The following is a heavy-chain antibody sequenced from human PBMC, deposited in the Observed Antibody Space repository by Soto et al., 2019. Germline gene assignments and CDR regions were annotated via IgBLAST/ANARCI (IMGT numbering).Heavy chain of an antibody. CDR3: ARDLMYNWNIYYYYGMDV. Sequence: ASVKVSCKASGYTFTSYGISWVRQAPGQGLEWMGWISAYNGNTNYAQKLQGRVTMTTDTSTSTAYMELRSLRSDDTAVYYCARDLMYNWNIYYYYGMDVWGQGTTVTVSS. J-gene: IGHJ6*02. CDR2: ISAYNGNT. CDR1: GYTFTSYG. V-gene: IGHV1-18*04. D-gene: IGHD1-20*01.